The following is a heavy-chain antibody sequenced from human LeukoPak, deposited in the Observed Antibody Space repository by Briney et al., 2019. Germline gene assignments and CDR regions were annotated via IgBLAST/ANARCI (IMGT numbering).Heavy chain of an antibody. J-gene: IGHJ4*02. D-gene: IGHD6-19*01. V-gene: IGHV1-2*02. CDR2: INPNSGGT. CDR1: GYTFTGYY. Sequence: GASVKVSCKASGYTFTGYYMHWVRQAPGQGLEWMGWINPNSGGTNYAQKFQGRVTMTRDTSISTAYMELSRLRSDDTAVYYCARAPRIAVVPSDYWGQGTLSPSPQ. CDR3: ARAPRIAVVPSDY.